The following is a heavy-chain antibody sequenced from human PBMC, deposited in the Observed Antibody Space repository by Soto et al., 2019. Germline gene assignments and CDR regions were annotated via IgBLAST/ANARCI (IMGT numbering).Heavy chain of an antibody. Sequence: QVQLQESGPGLVKPSETLSLTCTVSCGSISSYYWSWIRQPPGKGLEWIGYIYYSGSTNYNPSLKSRVTISVDTSKNQFSLKLSSVTAADTAVYYCARRYGGTFDYWGQGTLVTVSS. D-gene: IGHD2-15*01. CDR3: ARRYGGTFDY. CDR2: IYYSGST. V-gene: IGHV4-59*08. CDR1: CGSISSYY. J-gene: IGHJ4*02.